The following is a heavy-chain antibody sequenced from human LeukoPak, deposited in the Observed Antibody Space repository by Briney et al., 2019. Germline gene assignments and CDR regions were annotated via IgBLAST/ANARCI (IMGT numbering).Heavy chain of an antibody. CDR2: IRFDGSHE. J-gene: IGHJ4*02. CDR3: AKDRRAHSSGWPDY. Sequence: GGSLRLSCAASGFTFSSYGMHWVRQAPGKGLEWVAFIRFDGSHEYYADSVKGRFTISRDISKTTLYLQMTSLRAEDTAVYYCAKDRRAHSSGWPDYWGQGTLVTVSS. D-gene: IGHD6-19*01. V-gene: IGHV3-30*02. CDR1: GFTFSSYG.